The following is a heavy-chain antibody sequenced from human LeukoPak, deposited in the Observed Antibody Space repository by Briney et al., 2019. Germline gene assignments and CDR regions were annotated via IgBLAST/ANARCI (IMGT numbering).Heavy chain of an antibody. V-gene: IGHV3-30-3*01. D-gene: IGHD3-9*01. J-gene: IGHJ4*02. Sequence: GGSLRLSCTASGFTFGDYAMSWVRQAPGKGLEWVAVISYDGSNKYYADSVKGRFTISRDNSRTTMFLQMNSLRPEDTAVYYCKRGEKGPYFFDFGGREPLATV. CDR1: GFTFGDYA. CDR3: KRGEKGPYFFDF. CDR2: ISYDGSNK.